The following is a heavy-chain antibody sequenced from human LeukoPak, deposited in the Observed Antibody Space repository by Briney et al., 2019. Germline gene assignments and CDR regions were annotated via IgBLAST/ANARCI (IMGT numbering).Heavy chain of an antibody. D-gene: IGHD5-18*01. CDR3: ASSEYSYGGLVYGMDV. CDR2: IYYTGHT. J-gene: IGHJ6*02. V-gene: IGHV4-59*01. CDR1: GGSISNYY. Sequence: SETLSLTCTVSGGSISNYYWSWVRQPPGMGLERLGYIYYTGHTNYNPSLKSRVTMSVDTSKNQFSLKLSSVTAADTAVYYCASSEYSYGGLVYGMDVWGQGTTVTVSS.